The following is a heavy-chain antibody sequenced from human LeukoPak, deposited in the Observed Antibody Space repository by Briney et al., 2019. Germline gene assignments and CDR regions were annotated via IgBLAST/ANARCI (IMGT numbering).Heavy chain of an antibody. D-gene: IGHD4-17*01. CDR1: GSSISSYY. J-gene: IGHJ5*02. V-gene: IGHV4-59*12. CDR3: ARRHDYGDNETDWFEP. Sequence: SQTLSLTCPVSGSSISSYYWSWIRQPPGKGLGWHGFIYYSGSTTSNPSLKSGVTISVNTSRTQFFLKLSAVTPTDPAEYSWARRHDYGDNETDWFEPGGQETLVSVSS. CDR2: IYYSGST.